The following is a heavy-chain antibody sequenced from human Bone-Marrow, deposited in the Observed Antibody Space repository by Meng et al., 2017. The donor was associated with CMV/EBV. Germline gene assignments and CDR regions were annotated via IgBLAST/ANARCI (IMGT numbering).Heavy chain of an antibody. CDR1: GYTFTSYD. Sequence: ASVKVSCKASGYTFTSYDINWVRQATGQGLEWMGWINPNSGGTNYAQKFQGRVTMTRDTSISTAYMELSRLRSDDTAVYYCLYGSGSYYAPFDYWGQGTLVTVSS. CDR2: INPNSGGT. D-gene: IGHD3-10*01. J-gene: IGHJ4*02. CDR3: LYGSGSYYAPFDY. V-gene: IGHV1-2*02.